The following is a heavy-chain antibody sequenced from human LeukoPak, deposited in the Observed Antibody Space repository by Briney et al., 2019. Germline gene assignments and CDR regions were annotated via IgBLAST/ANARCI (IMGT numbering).Heavy chain of an antibody. CDR2: ISWDGTT. V-gene: IGHV3-43*01. J-gene: IGHJ4*02. CDR1: GFTLEAYT. CDR3: VKDLSYESSGSFFDY. Sequence: GGSLRLSCAASGFTLEAYTMHWVRQAPGKTLEWVSLISWDGTTYYTDSVKGRFTISRDNSKDSLYLQMDTLRSEDTAFYYCVKDLSYESSGSFFDYWGQGTLVTVS. D-gene: IGHD3-22*01.